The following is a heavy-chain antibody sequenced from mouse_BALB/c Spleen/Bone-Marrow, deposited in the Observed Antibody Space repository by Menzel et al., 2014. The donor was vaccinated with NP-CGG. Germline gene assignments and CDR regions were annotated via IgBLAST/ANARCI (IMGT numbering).Heavy chain of an antibody. CDR3: ARLGDGYYDALDY. Sequence: VQLQQSGPGLVKPGASVKVSCKASGYAFTNYNMYWVKQSHGKSLEWIGYIDLYNGGTSYNQKFKGKATLTVDKSSSTAYMHLNSLTSEDSAVYYCARLGDGYYDALDYWGQGTSVTVSS. V-gene: IGHV1S135*01. CDR1: GYAFTNYN. CDR2: IDLYNGGT. D-gene: IGHD2-3*01. J-gene: IGHJ4*01.